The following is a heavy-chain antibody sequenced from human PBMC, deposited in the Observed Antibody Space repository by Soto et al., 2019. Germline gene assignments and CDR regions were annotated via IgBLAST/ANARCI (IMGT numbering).Heavy chain of an antibody. CDR3: ARGSPIAVAGPRPNYYYYGMDV. CDR2: IIPIFGTA. CDR1: GGTFSSYA. V-gene: IGHV1-69*01. J-gene: IGHJ6*02. D-gene: IGHD6-19*01. Sequence: QVQLVQSGAEVKKPGSSVKVSCKASGGTFSSYAISWVRQAPGQGLEWMGGIIPIFGTANYAQKFQGRVTITADESTRTAYMELSSLRSEDTAVYYCARGSPIAVAGPRPNYYYYGMDVWGQGTTVTVSS.